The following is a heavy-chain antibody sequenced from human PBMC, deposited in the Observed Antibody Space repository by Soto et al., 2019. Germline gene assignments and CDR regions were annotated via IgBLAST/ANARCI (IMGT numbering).Heavy chain of an antibody. CDR3: AREGSYCSGGSCYSPFDY. J-gene: IGHJ4*02. CDR1: GGSISSYY. V-gene: IGHV4-59*12. CDR2: IYYSGST. Sequence: SETLSLTCTVSGGSISSYYWSWIRQPPGKGLEWIGYIYYSGSTNYNPSLKSRVTISVDTSKNQFSLKLSSVTAADTAVYYCAREGSYCSGGSCYSPFDYWGQGTLVTVSS. D-gene: IGHD2-15*01.